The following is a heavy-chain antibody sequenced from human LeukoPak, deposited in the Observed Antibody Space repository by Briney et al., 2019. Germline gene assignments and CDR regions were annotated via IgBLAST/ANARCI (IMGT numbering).Heavy chain of an antibody. CDR2: ISAYSGNT. V-gene: IGHV1-18*01. CDR3: ARDAWEVIVIGYFDY. CDR1: GYTFNSYG. D-gene: IGHD2/OR15-2a*01. J-gene: IGHJ4*02. Sequence: ASVKVSCKASGYTFNSYGISWVRLAPGQGLEWMGWISAYSGNTNYEEKLQGRVTMTTDTSTSTAYMELRSLRPDDTAMYYCARDAWEVIVIGYFDYWGQGTLVTVSS.